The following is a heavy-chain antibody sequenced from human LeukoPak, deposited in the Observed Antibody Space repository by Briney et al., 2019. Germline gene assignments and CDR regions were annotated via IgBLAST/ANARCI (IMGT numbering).Heavy chain of an antibody. CDR2: IYYSGST. CDR3: ARHLRNNWFDP. Sequence: PSEILSLTCTVSGGSISSYYWSWIRQPPGKGLEWIGYIYYSGSTNYNPSLKSRVTISVDTSKNQFSLKLTSVTAADTAVYYCARHLRNNWFDPWGQGTLVTVSS. V-gene: IGHV4-59*08. J-gene: IGHJ5*02. CDR1: GGSISSYY.